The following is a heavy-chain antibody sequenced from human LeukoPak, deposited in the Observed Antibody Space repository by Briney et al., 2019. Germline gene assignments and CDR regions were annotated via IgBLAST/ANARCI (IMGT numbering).Heavy chain of an antibody. CDR2: IYTSGST. D-gene: IGHD2-15*01. CDR1: GGSISSGSYY. Sequence: SQTLSLTCTVSGGSISSGSYYWSWIRQPAGKGLEWIGRIYTSGSTNYNPSLKSRVTISVDTPKNQFSLKLSSVTAADTAVYYCARVVAALLDNWFDPWGQGTLVTVSS. J-gene: IGHJ5*02. V-gene: IGHV4-61*02. CDR3: ARVVAALLDNWFDP.